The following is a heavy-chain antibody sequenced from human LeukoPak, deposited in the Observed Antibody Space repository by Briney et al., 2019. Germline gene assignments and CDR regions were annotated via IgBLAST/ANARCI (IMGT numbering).Heavy chain of an antibody. CDR3: YPLYDILTGYADSPPHFGY. CDR2: INPNSGST. V-gene: IGHV1-2*02. CDR1: GYTFTNYY. Sequence: GASVKISCKASGYTFTNYYMHWVRQAPGQGLEWMGWINPNSGSTNYAQKFQGRVTITRDTSITTAYMELSRLRSDDTAVYYCYPLYDILTGYADSPPHFGYWGQGTLVTVSS. J-gene: IGHJ4*02. D-gene: IGHD3-9*01.